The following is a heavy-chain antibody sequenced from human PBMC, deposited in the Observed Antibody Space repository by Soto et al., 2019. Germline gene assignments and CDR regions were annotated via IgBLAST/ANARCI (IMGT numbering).Heavy chain of an antibody. J-gene: IGHJ4*02. CDR2: IYTRGTT. V-gene: IGHV3-53*01. CDR3: AKLWGYYFES. CDR1: WFSVNNNY. Sequence: GWSLRLSCSASWFSVNNNYMTWVRQAPGRRPEWVAVIYTRGTTHYADFATGRFTFSRDNSKNTLYLQMDSLRPEDTAVYYCAKLWGYYFESWGPGTLVTVSS. D-gene: IGHD2-21*01.